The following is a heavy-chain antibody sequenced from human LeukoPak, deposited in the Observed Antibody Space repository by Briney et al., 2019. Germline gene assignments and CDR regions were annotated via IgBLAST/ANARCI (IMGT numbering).Heavy chain of an antibody. J-gene: IGHJ5*02. V-gene: IGHV3-23*01. CDR2: ISGSGGST. D-gene: IGHD3-9*01. CDR3: AKSYDILTGLNWFDP. CDR1: GFTFSSYA. Sequence: PGGSLRLSCAASGFTFSSYAMSWVRQAPGKGLEWVSAISGSGGSTYYAGSVKGRFTISRDNSKNTLYLQMNSLRAEDTAVYYCAKSYDILTGLNWFDPWGQGTLVTVSS.